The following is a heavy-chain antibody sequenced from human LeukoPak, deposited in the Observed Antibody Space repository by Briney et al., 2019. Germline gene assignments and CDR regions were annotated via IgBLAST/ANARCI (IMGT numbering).Heavy chain of an antibody. Sequence: ASVKVSCKASGYTFTGYYMHWVRQAPGQGLEWMGWINPKSGGTNYAQKFQGRVTMTRDTSIHTAYMELSRLRSDDTAVYYCARGPANWFDPWGQGTLVTVSS. CDR1: GYTFTGYY. J-gene: IGHJ5*02. CDR3: ARGPANWFDP. V-gene: IGHV1-2*02. CDR2: INPKSGGT.